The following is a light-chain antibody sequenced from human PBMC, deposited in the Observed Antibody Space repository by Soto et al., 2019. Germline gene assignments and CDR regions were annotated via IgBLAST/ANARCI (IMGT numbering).Light chain of an antibody. CDR2: DVS. J-gene: IGLJ3*02. V-gene: IGLV2-8*01. Sequence: QSALTQPPSASGSPGQSVTISCTGTSSDVGAYNYVSWYQQHPGKAPKLIIFDVSKRPSGVPDRFSGSKSGNPASLAVSGLQAEDEADYYCASYSGSNNWVFGGGTKVTVL. CDR3: ASYSGSNNWV. CDR1: SSDVGAYNY.